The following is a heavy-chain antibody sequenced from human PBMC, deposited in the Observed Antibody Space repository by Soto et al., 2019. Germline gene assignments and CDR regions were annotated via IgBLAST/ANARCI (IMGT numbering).Heavy chain of an antibody. D-gene: IGHD3-22*01. J-gene: IGHJ4*02. V-gene: IGHV3-49*03. CDR3: TRVPYYYDSSGYYYSPDY. CDR1: GFTFGDYA. Sequence: GGSLRLSCTASGFTFGDYAMSWFRQAPGKGLEWVGFIRSKAYGGTTEYAASVKGRFTISRDDSKSIAYLQMNSLKTEDTAVNYCTRVPYYYDSSGYYYSPDYWGQGTLVTVSS. CDR2: IRSKAYGGTT.